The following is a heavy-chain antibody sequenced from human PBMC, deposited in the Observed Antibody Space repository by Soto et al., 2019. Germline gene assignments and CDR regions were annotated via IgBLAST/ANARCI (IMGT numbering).Heavy chain of an antibody. Sequence: SGPTLVNPTQTLTLTCTFSGFSLSTSAVGVGWVRQPPGKALEWLALIFWDDDKRYSPSLKSRLTITKDTSKNQVVLTMTNMDPVDTATYYCAHSPERFGIEAMYWFDPWGQGTLVTVSS. V-gene: IGHV2-5*02. CDR2: IFWDDDK. CDR1: GFSLSTSAVG. D-gene: IGHD1-26*01. CDR3: AHSPERFGIEAMYWFDP. J-gene: IGHJ5*02.